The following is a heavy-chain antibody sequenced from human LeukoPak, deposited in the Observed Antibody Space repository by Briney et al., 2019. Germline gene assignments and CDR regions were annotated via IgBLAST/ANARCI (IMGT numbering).Heavy chain of an antibody. J-gene: IGHJ3*02. CDR2: ISHDGTVK. CDR3: AKEEGAFASTALDI. D-gene: IGHD1-26*01. Sequence: GGSLRLSCAASGFTFSNYGMQWVRQAPGKGLEWMAVISHDGTVKYHADSVKGRITISRDNSKNTLYLQMNSLRTEDTAVYYCAKEEGAFASTALDIWGQGTMVTVSS. CDR1: GFTFSNYG. V-gene: IGHV3-30*18.